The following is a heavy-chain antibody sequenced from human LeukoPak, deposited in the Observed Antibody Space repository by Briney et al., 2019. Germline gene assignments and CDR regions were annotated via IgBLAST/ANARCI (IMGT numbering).Heavy chain of an antibody. CDR1: VGSINSYD. CDR3: ARGTRINYFDY. V-gene: IGHV4-59*08. D-gene: IGHD2/OR15-2a*01. J-gene: IGHJ4*02. Sequence: SETLSLTCTVSVGSINSYDWSWIRQPPGKGLEWVGYICYSGSTNYNPSLKSRVTLSVDTSKNQFSLNLSSVTAADTAIYYCARGTRINYFDYWGQGTLVTVSS. CDR2: ICYSGST.